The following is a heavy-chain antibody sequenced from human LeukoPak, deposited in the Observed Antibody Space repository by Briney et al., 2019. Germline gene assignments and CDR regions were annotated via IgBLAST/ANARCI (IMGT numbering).Heavy chain of an antibody. CDR2: IYYSGST. Sequence: KPSETLSLTCTVSGGSISSSSYYWGWIRQPPGKGLEWIGSIYYSGSTYYNPSLKSRVTISVDTSKNQFSLKLSSVTAADTAVYYCARGRYSGSYFGRSWFDPWGQGTLVTVSS. CDR3: ARGRYSGSYFGRSWFDP. CDR1: GGSISSSSYY. J-gene: IGHJ5*02. D-gene: IGHD1-26*01. V-gene: IGHV4-39*07.